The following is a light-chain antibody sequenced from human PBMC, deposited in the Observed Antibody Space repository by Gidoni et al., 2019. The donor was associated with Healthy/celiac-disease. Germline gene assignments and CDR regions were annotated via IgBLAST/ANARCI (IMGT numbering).Light chain of an antibody. V-gene: IGKV2-28*01. Sequence: DIVMTQSPRSLPVTPGEPASISCRSSQSLLHSNGYNYWDWYLQKPGQSPQLLIYFGSNRASGVPDRFSFSGSGTDFTLKISSVEAEDVGVYYCMQALQTPWTFGQGTKVEIK. J-gene: IGKJ1*01. CDR2: FGS. CDR3: MQALQTPWT. CDR1: QSLLHSNGYNY.